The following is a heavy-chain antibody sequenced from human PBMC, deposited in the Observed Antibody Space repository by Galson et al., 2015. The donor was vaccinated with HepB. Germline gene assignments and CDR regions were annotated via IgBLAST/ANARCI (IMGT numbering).Heavy chain of an antibody. CDR2: INPNSGGT. D-gene: IGHD3-10*01. CDR3: ARGAHYYGSAGYYDMDV. V-gene: IGHV1-2*06. J-gene: IGHJ6*03. Sequence: SVKVSCKASGYTFTGYYIRWVRQAPGQGLEWMGRINPNSGGTNHAQKFQGRVTMTRDTSISTAYMELSRLRSDDTAMYYCARGAHYYGSAGYYDMDVWGKGTTVTVSS. CDR1: GYTFTGYY.